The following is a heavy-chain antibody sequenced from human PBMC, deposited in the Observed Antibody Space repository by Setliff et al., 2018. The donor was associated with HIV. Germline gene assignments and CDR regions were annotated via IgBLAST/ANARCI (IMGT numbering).Heavy chain of an antibody. Sequence: ASETLSLTCTVSGGSISSHYWSWIRQPPGKGLEWIGTIYHNGNTNYNPSLKSRVTISVDRSKNQFSLNVTSVTAADTAVYYCARGPDVRGWFDPWGQGTLVTVSS. J-gene: IGHJ5*02. CDR3: ARGPDVRGWFDP. D-gene: IGHD3-10*01. V-gene: IGHV4-59*08. CDR2: IYHNGNT. CDR1: GGSISSHY.